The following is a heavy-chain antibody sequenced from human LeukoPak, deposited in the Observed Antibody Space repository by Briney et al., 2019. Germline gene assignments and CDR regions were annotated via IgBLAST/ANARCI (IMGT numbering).Heavy chain of an antibody. Sequence: PGGSLRLSCAASGFTFNNYAMHWVRQAPGKGLEYVSGISSNGVATYYANSVKGRFTISRDNSKNTLYLQMNSLRAEDTAVYYCAKADGGQWPSSYYYYYMDVWGKGTTVTVSS. CDR3: AKADGGQWPSSYYYYYMDV. V-gene: IGHV3-64*04. J-gene: IGHJ6*03. D-gene: IGHD6-19*01. CDR2: ISSNGVAT. CDR1: GFTFNNYA.